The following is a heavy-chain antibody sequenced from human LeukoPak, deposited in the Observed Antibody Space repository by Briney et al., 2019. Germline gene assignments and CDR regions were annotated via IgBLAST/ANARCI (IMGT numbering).Heavy chain of an antibody. Sequence: ASVKVSCKASGYTFTSYDINWVRQATGQGLEWMGWMNPNSGNTGYAQKFQGRVTITRNTSISTAYMELSSLRSEDTAVYYCARGGHLLRFLEWLPDAWGQGTLVTVSS. CDR3: ARGGHLLRFLEWLPDA. CDR2: MNPNSGNT. J-gene: IGHJ5*02. D-gene: IGHD3-3*01. V-gene: IGHV1-8*03. CDR1: GYTFTSYD.